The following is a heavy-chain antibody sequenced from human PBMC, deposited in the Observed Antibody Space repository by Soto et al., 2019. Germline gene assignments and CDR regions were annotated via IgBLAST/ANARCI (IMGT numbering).Heavy chain of an antibody. CDR1: GFTFSSYG. CDR3: ARGYDSSLRGIRSPNDY. V-gene: IGHV3-33*01. J-gene: IGHJ4*02. D-gene: IGHD3-22*01. CDR2: IWYDGSNK. Sequence: SGGSLRLSCAASGFTFSSYGMHWVRQAPGKGLEWVAVIWYDGSNKYYADSVKGRFTISRDNSKNTLYLQMNSLRAEDTAVYYCARGYDSSLRGIRSPNDYWGQGT.